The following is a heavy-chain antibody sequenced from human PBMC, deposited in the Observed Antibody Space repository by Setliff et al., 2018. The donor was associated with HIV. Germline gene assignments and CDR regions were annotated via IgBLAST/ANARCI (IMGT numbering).Heavy chain of an antibody. CDR2: INHSGIS. V-gene: IGHV4-34*01. Sequence: PSETLSLTCAVYGGSCSDHYWSWIRQPPGKGLEWLGEINHSGISNFNPSLKSRVSIPIDTPRSQFSLKLSSVTAADTSVYYCARGGGFWSGQLDYWGQGTLVTVSS. CDR1: GGSCSDHY. CDR3: ARGGGFWSGQLDY. J-gene: IGHJ4*02. D-gene: IGHD3-3*01.